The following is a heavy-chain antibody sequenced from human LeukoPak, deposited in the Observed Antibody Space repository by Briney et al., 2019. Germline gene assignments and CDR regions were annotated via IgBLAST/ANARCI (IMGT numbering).Heavy chain of an antibody. D-gene: IGHD1-26*01. Sequence: GGSLRLSCAASGFTFSSYWMHWVRQAPGKGLVWVSRIDSDGRSTSYADSVKGRFTISRDNAKSTLCLQMNSLRAEDTAVYYCAKDLAVDGSGFGYWGQGTLVTVSS. V-gene: IGHV3-74*01. CDR1: GFTFSSYW. J-gene: IGHJ4*02. CDR2: IDSDGRST. CDR3: AKDLAVDGSGFGY.